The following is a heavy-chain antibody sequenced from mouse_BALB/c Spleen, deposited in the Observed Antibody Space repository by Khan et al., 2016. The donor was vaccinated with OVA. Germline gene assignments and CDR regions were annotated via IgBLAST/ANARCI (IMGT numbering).Heavy chain of an antibody. CDR1: GYSITSDYA. J-gene: IGHJ4*01. CDR3: ASELGRYYAMDY. CDR2: ISYSGNT. Sequence: EVQLQESGPGLVKPSQSLSLTCTVTGYSITSDYAWNWIRQFPGNKLEWMGYISYSGNTTYNPSLKSRISITRDTSKNQFFLQLKSVATEDTATYYCASELGRYYAMDYWGQGTSVTVSS. D-gene: IGHD4-1*01. V-gene: IGHV3-2*02.